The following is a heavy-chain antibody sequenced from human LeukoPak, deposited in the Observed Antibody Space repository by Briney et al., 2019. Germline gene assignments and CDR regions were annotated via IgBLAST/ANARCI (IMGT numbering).Heavy chain of an antibody. CDR3: ARDRERTFDY. V-gene: IGHV3-21*01. CDR1: GFTFSSYS. Sequence: PGGSLRLSCAASGFTFSSYSMNWVRQAPGKGLEWVSSISSSSSYIYYADSVKGRFTISRDNAKNSLYRQMNSLRAEDTAVYYCARDRERTFDYWGQGTLVTVSS. J-gene: IGHJ4*02. CDR2: ISSSSSYI. D-gene: IGHD1-1*01.